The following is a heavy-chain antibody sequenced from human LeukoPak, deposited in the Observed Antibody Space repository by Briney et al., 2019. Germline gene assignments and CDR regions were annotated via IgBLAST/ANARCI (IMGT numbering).Heavy chain of an antibody. D-gene: IGHD2-21*02. CDR1: GFTFSSYG. V-gene: IGHV3-23*01. CDR3: AKDFVVVPGNVNYFDY. J-gene: IGHJ4*02. CDR2: ISGSGDNT. Sequence: GGSLRLSCAASGFTFSSYGMSWVRQAPGKGLEWVSAISGSGDNTYYADSVKGRFTVSRDNSKNTLYVQMKSLRAGDTAVYYCAKDFVVVPGNVNYFDYWGQGTLVTVSS.